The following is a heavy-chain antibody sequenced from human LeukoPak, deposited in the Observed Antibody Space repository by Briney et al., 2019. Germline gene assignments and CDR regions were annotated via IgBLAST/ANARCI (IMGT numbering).Heavy chain of an antibody. CDR1: GFTFSGSA. CDR2: IRSKANSYAT. CDR3: TRSIVGATIGLVYYYYYMDV. J-gene: IGHJ6*03. D-gene: IGHD1-26*01. V-gene: IGHV3-73*01. Sequence: GGSLRLSCAASGFTFSGSAMHWVRQASGKGLEWVGRIRSKANSYATAYAASVKGRFTISRDDSKNTAYLQMNSLKTEDTAVYYCTRSIVGATIGLVYYYYYMDVWGKGTTVTVSS.